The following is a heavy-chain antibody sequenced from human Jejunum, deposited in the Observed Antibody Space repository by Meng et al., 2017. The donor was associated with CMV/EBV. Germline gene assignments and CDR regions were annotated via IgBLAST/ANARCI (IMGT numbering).Heavy chain of an antibody. CDR1: GFIFNNYL. CDR2: MHFDGYNK. Sequence: SGFIFNNYLIQLVRQAPGQGLEWVASMHFDGYNKYYLDSVRGRFTVSRDNSRNTLYLQMDSLRPGDTALYYCAKDYTNTWSNYFDYWGRGTLVTVSS. CDR3: AKDYTNTWSNYFDY. J-gene: IGHJ4*02. V-gene: IGHV3-30*02. D-gene: IGHD6-13*01.